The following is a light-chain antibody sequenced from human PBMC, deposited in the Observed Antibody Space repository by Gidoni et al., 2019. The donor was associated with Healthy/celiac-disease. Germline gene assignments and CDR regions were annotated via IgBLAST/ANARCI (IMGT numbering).Light chain of an antibody. Sequence: DIQMTQSPSSLSVSVGDRVTITCQASQDISNYLNWYQQKPGKAPKLLIYDASNLETGVPSRVSGSGSGTDFTFTISSLQPEDIATYYCQQYDNLPRTFGGGTKVEIK. CDR3: QQYDNLPRT. CDR2: DAS. J-gene: IGKJ4*01. CDR1: QDISNY. V-gene: IGKV1-33*01.